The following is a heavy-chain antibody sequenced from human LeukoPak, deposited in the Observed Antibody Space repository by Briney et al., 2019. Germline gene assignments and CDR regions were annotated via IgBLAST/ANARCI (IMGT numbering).Heavy chain of an antibody. V-gene: IGHV3-30*04. D-gene: IGHD1-26*01. CDR3: ARDLRKYSGSSLDY. Sequence: PGGSLRLSCAASGFTFSSYAMHWVRQAPGKGLEWVAVISYDGSNKYYADSVKGRFTISRDNSKNTLYLQMNSLRAEDTAVYYCARDLRKYSGSSLDYWGQGTLVTVSS. CDR1: GFTFSSYA. CDR2: ISYDGSNK. J-gene: IGHJ4*02.